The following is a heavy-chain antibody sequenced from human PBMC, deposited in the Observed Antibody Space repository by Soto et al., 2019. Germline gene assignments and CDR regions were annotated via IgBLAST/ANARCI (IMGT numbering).Heavy chain of an antibody. CDR3: VRGGGYDPFDY. CDR1: GVSITYGGFS. D-gene: IGHD5-12*01. V-gene: IGHV4-30-2*06. Sequence: QTLSLTWPVSGVSITYGGFSRSLIRQSPGKGLEWIGYISHLENTYFHPSFKSRLTMSIDRSRNQFSLNLSSVTSADRAVYYCVRGGGYDPFDYWGPGVLLTDSS. CDR2: ISHLENT. J-gene: IGHJ4*02.